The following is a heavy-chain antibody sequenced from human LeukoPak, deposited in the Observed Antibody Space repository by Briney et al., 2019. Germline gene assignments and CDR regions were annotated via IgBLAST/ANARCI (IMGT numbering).Heavy chain of an antibody. CDR1: GYTFTSYG. Sequence: ASVKVSCKASGYTFTSYGISWVRQAPGQGLEWMGWISAYNGNTNYAQKLRGRVTMTTDTSTSTAYMELRSLRSDDTAVYYCVRDVVRYYDSSLSDYYYGMDVWGQGTTVTVSS. CDR2: ISAYNGNT. D-gene: IGHD3-9*01. CDR3: VRDVVRYYDSSLSDYYYGMDV. J-gene: IGHJ6*02. V-gene: IGHV1-18*01.